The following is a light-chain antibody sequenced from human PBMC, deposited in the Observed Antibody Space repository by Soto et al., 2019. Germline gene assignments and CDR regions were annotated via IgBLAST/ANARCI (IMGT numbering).Light chain of an antibody. CDR1: QNVSSY. V-gene: IGKV3-11*01. Sequence: EIVLTQSPATLSLSPGERATLSCRASQNVSSYLAWYQQKPGQAPRLLIYDASNRAIGIPARFSGSGSGTDFTLTISSLQPEDFAVYFCQQRSNWPRFTFGGGTKVDIK. J-gene: IGKJ4*01. CDR2: DAS. CDR3: QQRSNWPRFT.